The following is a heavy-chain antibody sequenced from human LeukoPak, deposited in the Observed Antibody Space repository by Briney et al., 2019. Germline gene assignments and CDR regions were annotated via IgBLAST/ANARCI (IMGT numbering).Heavy chain of an antibody. V-gene: IGHV3-23*01. CDR3: ANSVVYAHYYFDY. D-gene: IGHD2-8*02. J-gene: IGHJ4*02. Sequence: PGGSLRLSRAASGFTLSSYAMSRGRPAPGKGPGRVSAISGRGGSTYYADPVKGRFTISRDNSKNTLYLQMNSLRAEDTAVYYCANSVVYAHYYFDYWGQGTLVTVSS. CDR1: GFTLSSYA. CDR2: ISGRGGST.